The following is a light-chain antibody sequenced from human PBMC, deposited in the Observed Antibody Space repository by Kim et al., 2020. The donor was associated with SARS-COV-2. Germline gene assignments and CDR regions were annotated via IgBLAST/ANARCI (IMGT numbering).Light chain of an antibody. V-gene: IGKV3-15*01. CDR2: GAS. J-gene: IGKJ4*01. CDR3: QQYDNMPLT. Sequence: PPGERAPVSCMASRSVTSNLAWYQQSPGQAPRLLIYGASTRATGIAARFSGSGSGTEFTLTISSLQSEDFALYYCQQYDNMPLTFGGGTKVDIK. CDR1: RSVTSN.